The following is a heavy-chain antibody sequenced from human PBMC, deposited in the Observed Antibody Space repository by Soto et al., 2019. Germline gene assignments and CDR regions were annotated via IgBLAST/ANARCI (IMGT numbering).Heavy chain of an antibody. Sequence: GSLRLSCAASGFTFSSDAMSWVRQAPGKGLEWVSSVSGSGGSTYYADSVKGRFTISRDNSKNTLYLQMNSLRAEDTALYYCAKGSVNFLYWGQGTLVTFS. V-gene: IGHV3-23*01. J-gene: IGHJ4*02. CDR3: AKGSVNFLY. D-gene: IGHD3-3*01. CDR2: VSGSGGST. CDR1: GFTFSSDA.